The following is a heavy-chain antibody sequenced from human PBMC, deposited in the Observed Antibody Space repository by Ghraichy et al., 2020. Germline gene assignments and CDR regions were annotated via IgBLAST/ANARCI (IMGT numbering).Heavy chain of an antibody. J-gene: IGHJ3*02. CDR2: IYYSGST. CDR1: GGSVSSGSYY. CDR3: ARLSDNDAFDI. V-gene: IGHV4-61*01. Sequence: SETLSLTCTVSGGSVSSGSYYWSWIRQPPGKGLEWIGYIYYSGSTNYNPSLKSRVTISVDTSKNQFSLKLSSVTAADTAVYYCARLSDNDAFDIWGQGTMVTVSS.